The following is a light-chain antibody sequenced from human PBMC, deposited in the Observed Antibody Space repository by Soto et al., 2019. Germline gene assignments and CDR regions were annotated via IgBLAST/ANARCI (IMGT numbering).Light chain of an antibody. CDR1: QSISSN. J-gene: IGKJ5*01. V-gene: IGKV3D-15*01. CDR3: QQYNIWPPIT. Sequence: EIVMTQSPATLSVSPWERATLSCGASQSISSNLAWYQQKPGQAPRLLIYGASTRATGIPARFSGSGSGTEFTLTISSLQSEDFAVYYCQQYNIWPPITFGQGTRLEIK. CDR2: GAS.